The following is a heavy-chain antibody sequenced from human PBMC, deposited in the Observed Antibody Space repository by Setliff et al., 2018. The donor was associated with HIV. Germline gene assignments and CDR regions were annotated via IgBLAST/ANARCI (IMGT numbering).Heavy chain of an antibody. Sequence: ASVKVSCKASGYTFAGHYLHWVRQAPGQGLEWLGWVNPNSGDAIYAQNFQGRVTMTRNTSINAAYMELRGLRSDDTAVYYCARLGSNSPTDWLDPWGQGTLVTVSS. V-gene: IGHV1-2*02. J-gene: IGHJ5*02. CDR2: VNPNSGDA. D-gene: IGHD4-4*01. CDR3: ARLGSNSPTDWLDP. CDR1: GYTFAGHY.